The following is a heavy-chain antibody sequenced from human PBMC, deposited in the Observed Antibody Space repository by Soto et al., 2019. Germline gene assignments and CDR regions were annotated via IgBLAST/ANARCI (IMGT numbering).Heavy chain of an antibody. V-gene: IGHV3-72*01. CDR3: ARVSLVGPSGGRYFDY. CDR1: GFTFSAHY. Sequence: EVQLVESGGGLVQPGGSLRLSCAASGFTFSAHYMDWVRQAPGKGLEWVGRIKNKANSYTTEYTAAVEGRNTISREDSQNSLYLQMNSLKTEDTAVYYWARVSLVGPSGGRYFDYWGQGSQVPVSS. CDR2: IKNKANSYTT. D-gene: IGHD1-26*01. J-gene: IGHJ4*02.